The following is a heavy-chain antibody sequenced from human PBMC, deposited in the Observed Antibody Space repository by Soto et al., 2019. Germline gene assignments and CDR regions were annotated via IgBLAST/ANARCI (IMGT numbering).Heavy chain of an antibody. Sequence: QVQLVQSGAEEKKPGASVKVSCKASGYTFTSYAMHWVRQAPGQRLEWMGWINAGNGNTKYSQKFQGRVTITRDTSASTAYMELSSLRSEDTAVYYCARDVPISVKNSGSSLEYWGQGTLVTVSS. CDR3: ARDVPISVKNSGSSLEY. D-gene: IGHD1-26*01. CDR2: INAGNGNT. CDR1: GYTFTSYA. V-gene: IGHV1-3*05. J-gene: IGHJ4*02.